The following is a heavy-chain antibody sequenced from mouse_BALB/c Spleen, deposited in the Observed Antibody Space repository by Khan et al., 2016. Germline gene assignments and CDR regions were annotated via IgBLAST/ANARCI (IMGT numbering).Heavy chain of an antibody. J-gene: IGHJ3*01. CDR3: AREGLRRGFAY. D-gene: IGHD2-4*01. CDR2: ISDGGSYT. Sequence: EVELVESGGGLVKPGGSLKLSCAASGFTFSDYYMYWVRQTPEKRLEWVATISDGGSYTYYPDSVKGRFTISRDNAKNNLYLQMSSLKSEDTAMSYCAREGLRRGFAYWDQGTLVTVSA. V-gene: IGHV5-4*02. CDR1: GFTFSDYY.